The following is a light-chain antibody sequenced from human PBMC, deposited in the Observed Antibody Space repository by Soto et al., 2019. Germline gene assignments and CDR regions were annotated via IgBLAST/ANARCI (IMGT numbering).Light chain of an antibody. J-gene: IGLJ1*01. CDR3: AAWDDSLVYV. CDR2: RNN. Sequence: QSVLTQPPSASGTPGQRVTISCSGSSSNIGSNYVYWYQQLPGTAPKLLIYRNNQRPSGVPDRFSGSKSGTSASLAISGLRSEDEAHYYCAAWDDSLVYVFGTGTKLTVL. V-gene: IGLV1-47*01. CDR1: SSNIGSNY.